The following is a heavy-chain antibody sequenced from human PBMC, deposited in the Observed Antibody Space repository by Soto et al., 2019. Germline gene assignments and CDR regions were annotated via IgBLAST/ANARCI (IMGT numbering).Heavy chain of an antibody. D-gene: IGHD6-13*01. J-gene: IGHJ4*02. Sequence: PGGSLRLSCAASGFTFSSYGMHWVRQAPGKGLEWVAVISYDGSNKYYADSVKGRFTISRDNSKNTLYLQMNSLRAEDTAVYYCAKDGSPGYSSSWYSLWGQGTLVTVSS. V-gene: IGHV3-30*18. CDR1: GFTFSSYG. CDR2: ISYDGSNK. CDR3: AKDGSPGYSSSWYSL.